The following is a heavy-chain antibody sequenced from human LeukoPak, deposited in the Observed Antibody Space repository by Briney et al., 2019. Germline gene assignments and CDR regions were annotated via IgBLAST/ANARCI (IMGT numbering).Heavy chain of an antibody. J-gene: IGHJ6*02. Sequence: SETLSLTCTVSGGSISSGGYYWSWIRQHPGKGLEWIGYIYYSGSTYYNPSLKSRVTISVDTSKNQFSLKLSSVTAADTAVYYCARLGITLIAYGMDVWGQGTTVTVSS. CDR3: ARLGITLIAYGMDV. V-gene: IGHV4-31*03. CDR2: IYYSGST. D-gene: IGHD7-27*01. CDR1: GGSISSGGYY.